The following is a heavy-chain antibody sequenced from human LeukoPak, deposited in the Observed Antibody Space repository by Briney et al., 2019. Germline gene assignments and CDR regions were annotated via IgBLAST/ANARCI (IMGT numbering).Heavy chain of an antibody. CDR1: GYTFTSYY. CDR2: INPSGGST. CDR3: ARDGPSVVVPAAIVD. V-gene: IGHV1-46*01. D-gene: IGHD2-2*01. J-gene: IGHJ4*02. Sequence: GASVKVSCKASGYTFTSYYMHWVRQAPGQGLEWMGIINPSGGSTSYAQKFQGRVTITADESTSTAYMELSSLRSEDTAVYYCARDGPSVVVPAAIVDWGQGTLVTVSS.